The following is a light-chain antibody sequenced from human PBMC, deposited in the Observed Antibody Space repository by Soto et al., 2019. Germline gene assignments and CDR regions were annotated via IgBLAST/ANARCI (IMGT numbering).Light chain of an antibody. CDR2: EVN. V-gene: IGLV2-14*01. J-gene: IGLJ2*01. CDR3: SSYTSNNTVL. Sequence: QSALTQPASVSGSPGQSITISCTGTSSDVGGYNSVSWYQHHPGEAPKLMLFEVNNRPSGVSNRFSGSKSGDTASLTISGLQVEDEADYYCSSYTSNNTVLFGGGTKVTVL. CDR1: SSDVGGYNS.